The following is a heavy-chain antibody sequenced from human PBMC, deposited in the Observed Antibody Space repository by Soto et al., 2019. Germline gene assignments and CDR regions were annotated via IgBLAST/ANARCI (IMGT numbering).Heavy chain of an antibody. D-gene: IGHD6-13*01. CDR2: ISGSGGST. Sequence: EVQLLESGGGLVQPGGSLRLSCAASGFTFSSYAMSWVRQAPGKGLEWVSAISGSGGSTYYADSVKGRFTIARDNSKTPLSLQMNSLRADDTAVYYCAKVRIAAAVVPFDYWGQGPLVTVSS. CDR3: AKVRIAAAVVPFDY. V-gene: IGHV3-23*01. CDR1: GFTFSSYA. J-gene: IGHJ4*02.